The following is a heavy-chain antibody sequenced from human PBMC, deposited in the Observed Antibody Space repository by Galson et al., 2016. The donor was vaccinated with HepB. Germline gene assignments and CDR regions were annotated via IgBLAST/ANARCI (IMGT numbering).Heavy chain of an antibody. V-gene: IGHV3-53*01. CDR1: GFIVSSNY. CDR3: ARGHYDILTGYYGALDY. Sequence: SLRLSCAASGFIVSSNYMSWVRQAPGKGLEWVSVIYSGGTTYYPDSVKGRFTISRDNSKNTLYLQLNSLRAEDTAVYYCARGHYDILTGYYGALDYWGQGTLVTVSS. CDR2: IYSGGTT. D-gene: IGHD3-9*01. J-gene: IGHJ4*02.